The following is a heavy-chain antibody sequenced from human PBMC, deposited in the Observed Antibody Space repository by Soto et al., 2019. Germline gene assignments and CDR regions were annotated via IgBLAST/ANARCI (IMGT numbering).Heavy chain of an antibody. Sequence: QLQLQESGPGLVKPSETLSLTCTVSGGSISSSSYYWGWIRQPPGKGLEWIGSICYSGSTYYNPSLKSRVTISVDTSKNQFSLKLSSVTAADTAVYYCARRIAVALPYWFDPWGQGTLVTVSS. CDR2: ICYSGST. D-gene: IGHD6-19*01. J-gene: IGHJ5*02. CDR1: GGSISSSSYY. V-gene: IGHV4-39*01. CDR3: ARRIAVALPYWFDP.